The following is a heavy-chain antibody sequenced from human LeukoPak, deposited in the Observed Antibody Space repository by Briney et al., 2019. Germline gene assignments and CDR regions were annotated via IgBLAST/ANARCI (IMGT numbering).Heavy chain of an antibody. Sequence: GASVKVSCKASGYTFNTYTITCVRQAPGQGLEWMGWINPYNGYRNSAQKLQGRVTMTTDTSTSTAYMELRSLSSDDTAVYYCARSGMVSRYFDWSLDDWGQGTLVTVSS. CDR2: INPYNGYR. CDR3: ARSGMVSRYFDWSLDD. J-gene: IGHJ4*02. D-gene: IGHD3-9*01. V-gene: IGHV1-18*01. CDR1: GYTFNTYT.